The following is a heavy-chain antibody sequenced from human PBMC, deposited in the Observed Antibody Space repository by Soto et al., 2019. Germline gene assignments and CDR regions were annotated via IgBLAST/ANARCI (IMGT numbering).Heavy chain of an antibody. V-gene: IGHV2-5*01. D-gene: IGHD3-16*01. Sequence: QITLKESGPTLVKPTQTLTLTCTFSGFSLSTTGVGVSWIRQPPGKALEWLAPIYWHDDKRYSPSLKSRLTITMDSSKNQVVLTMTNMDPVDTSTYYCTHRGGATVGLYYFDYWGQGALVTVSS. CDR1: GFSLSTTGVG. CDR2: IYWHDDK. CDR3: THRGGATVGLYYFDY. J-gene: IGHJ4*02.